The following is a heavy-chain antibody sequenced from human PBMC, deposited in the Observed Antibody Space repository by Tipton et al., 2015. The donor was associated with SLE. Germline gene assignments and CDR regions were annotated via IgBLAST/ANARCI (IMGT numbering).Heavy chain of an antibody. V-gene: IGHV4-59*12. CDR2: IYYSGST. CDR3: ARGGKQQLVHGIDY. Sequence: LSLTCTVSGGSISSYYWSWIRQPPGKGLEWIGYIYYSGSTNYNPSLKSRVTISVDTSKNQFSLKLSAVTAADTAVYYCARGGKQQLVHGIDYWGQGTLVTVSS. CDR1: GGSISSYY. J-gene: IGHJ4*02. D-gene: IGHD6-13*01.